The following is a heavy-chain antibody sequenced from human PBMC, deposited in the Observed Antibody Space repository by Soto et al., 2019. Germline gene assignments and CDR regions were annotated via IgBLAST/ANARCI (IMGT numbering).Heavy chain of an antibody. V-gene: IGHV4-30-4*01. Sequence: PSETLPLRCRVPGGCSSSVKDCWGWIRQRPDKGLEWIGHIYSGGSIYNNPSLTSRVTISVDTSKNQFSLQLSSVSAADTAVYYCARGPSGDKVDYWGQGTLVTVS. CDR1: GGCSSSVKDC. CDR3: ARGPSGDKVDY. D-gene: IGHD7-27*01. CDR2: IYSGGSI. J-gene: IGHJ4*02.